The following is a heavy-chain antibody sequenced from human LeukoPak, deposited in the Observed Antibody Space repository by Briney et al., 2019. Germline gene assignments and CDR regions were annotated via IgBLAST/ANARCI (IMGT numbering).Heavy chain of an antibody. D-gene: IGHD7-27*01. Sequence: PGGSLRLSCAASGFTFSSYWMSWVRQAPGKGLEWVANIKQDGSEKYYVDSVKGRFTISRDNAKNSLYLQMNSLRAEDMAVYYCARSPTGDAPGLWDRWGQGTLVTVSS. J-gene: IGHJ5*02. V-gene: IGHV3-7*01. CDR2: IKQDGSEK. CDR1: GFTFSSYW. CDR3: ARSPTGDAPGLWDR.